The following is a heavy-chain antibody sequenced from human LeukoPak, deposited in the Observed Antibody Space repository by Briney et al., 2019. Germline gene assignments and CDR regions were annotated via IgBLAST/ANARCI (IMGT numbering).Heavy chain of an antibody. CDR1: GGTFSSYA. D-gene: IGHD3-10*01. Sequence: SVKVSCKASGGTFSSYAISWVRQAPGQGLEWMGGIIPIFGTANYAQKFQGRVTITADESTSTAYMELSSLRSEDTAVYYCARAPITMVRGGNYYYYYMDVWGKGTTVTISS. CDR3: ARAPITMVRGGNYYYYYMDV. V-gene: IGHV1-69*01. J-gene: IGHJ6*03. CDR2: IIPIFGTA.